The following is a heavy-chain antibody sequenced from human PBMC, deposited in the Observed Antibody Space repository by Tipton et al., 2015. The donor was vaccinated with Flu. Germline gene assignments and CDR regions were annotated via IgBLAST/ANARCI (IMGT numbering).Heavy chain of an antibody. Sequence: TLSLTCSVSGGSVTIRGYWWGWFRRPPGKGLEYIGTICYSGTTYHNPSHKSRLSFSMDGSSNQFSLGLSSVTDADTAVYYCARMRLTQYSYYTMDVWGEGTAVVVAS. CDR1: GGSVTIRGYW. CDR2: ICYSGTT. V-gene: IGHV4-39*07. J-gene: IGHJ6*04. CDR3: ARMRLTQYSYYTMDV. D-gene: IGHD3-9*01.